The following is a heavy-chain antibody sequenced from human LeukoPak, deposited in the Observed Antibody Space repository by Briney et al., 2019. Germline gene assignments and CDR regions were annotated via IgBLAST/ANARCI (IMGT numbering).Heavy chain of an antibody. Sequence: GESLQISCKGSGYSFTSYWIGWVRQMPGKGLEWMGIIYPGDSDTRYSPSFQGQVTISADKSINTAYLQWSSLMASDTAMYYCARHTDGLNAPHYIDVWGKGTTVTVS. CDR3: ARHTDGLNAPHYIDV. V-gene: IGHV5-51*01. CDR2: IYPGDSDT. J-gene: IGHJ6*03. D-gene: IGHD3-16*01. CDR1: GYSFTSYW.